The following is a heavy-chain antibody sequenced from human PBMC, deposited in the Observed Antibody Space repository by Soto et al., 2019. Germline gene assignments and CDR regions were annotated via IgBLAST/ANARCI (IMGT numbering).Heavy chain of an antibody. CDR1: GFTFDDYA. V-gene: IGHV3-9*01. CDR3: ATELGPAPSFDF. D-gene: IGHD7-27*01. CDR2: ITWNSDII. Sequence: EVELVESGGGLVQPGRSLRLSCTTSGFTFDDYAMHWVRQAPGKGLEWVSGITWNSDIIDYADSVKGRLTVSRDNAKNALYLQMNSLRAEDTALYYCATELGPAPSFDFWGQGTLVTVSS. J-gene: IGHJ4*02.